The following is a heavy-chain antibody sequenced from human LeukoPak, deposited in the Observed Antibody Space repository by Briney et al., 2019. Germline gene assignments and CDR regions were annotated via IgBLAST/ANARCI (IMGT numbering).Heavy chain of an antibody. CDR3: ARITIFGVVNYYYYYGMDV. J-gene: IGHJ6*02. Sequence: SETLSLTCAVYGGSFSGYYWSWIRQPPGKGLEWIGEINHSGSTNYNPSLKSRVTISVDTSKNQFSLKLSSATAADTAVYYCARITIFGVVNYYYYYGMDVWGQGTTVTVSS. D-gene: IGHD3-3*01. CDR1: GGSFSGYY. CDR2: INHSGST. V-gene: IGHV4-34*01.